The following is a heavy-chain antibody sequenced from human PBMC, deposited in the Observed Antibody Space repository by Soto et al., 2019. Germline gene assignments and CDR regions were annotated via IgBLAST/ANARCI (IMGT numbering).Heavy chain of an antibody. CDR3: ARVWSKLCPPNYGLDV. D-gene: IGHD3-16*01. J-gene: IGHJ6*02. CDR2: INPSVGGT. V-gene: IGHV1-46*01. Sequence: QVQLVQSGAEVKKPGASVKVSCRASGYSFTSYKIHWLRQAHGLGLEWLGVINPSVGGTSYAQKFQGRVTVTSYTSTNTVYMELNSLRSEDTAVYYCARVWSKLCPPNYGLDVWGQGTTVTVSS. CDR1: GYSFTSYK.